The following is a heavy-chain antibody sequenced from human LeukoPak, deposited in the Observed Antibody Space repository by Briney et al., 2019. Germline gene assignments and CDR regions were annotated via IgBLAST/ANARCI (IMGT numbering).Heavy chain of an antibody. CDR1: GYSISSGYS. CDR2: IYYSGDT. CDR3: ARVYWYYDASGSRETYEYMDV. V-gene: IGHV4-38-2*02. D-gene: IGHD3-10*01. Sequence: SETLSLTCSVSGYSISSGYSWGWIQQPPGKGLELIGHIYYSGDTYYNPSLKSRVTMSVDTSKNQFSLKVNSVAAADSAVYYCARVYWYYDASGSRETYEYMDVWGKGTTVTVSS. J-gene: IGHJ6*03.